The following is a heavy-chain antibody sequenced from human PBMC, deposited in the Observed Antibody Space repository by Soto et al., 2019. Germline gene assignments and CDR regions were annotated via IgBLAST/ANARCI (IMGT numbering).Heavy chain of an antibody. J-gene: IGHJ6*02. CDR1: GGSISSYY. CDR2: IYYSGST. D-gene: IGHD5-18*01. V-gene: IGHV4-59*12. Sequence: SETLSLTCTVSGGSISSYYWSWIRQPPGKGLEWIGYIYYSGSTNYNPSLKSRVTISVDKSKNQFSLKLSSVTAADTAVYYCAGWIQLQQYYYYGMDVWGQGTTVTVS. CDR3: AGWIQLQQYYYYGMDV.